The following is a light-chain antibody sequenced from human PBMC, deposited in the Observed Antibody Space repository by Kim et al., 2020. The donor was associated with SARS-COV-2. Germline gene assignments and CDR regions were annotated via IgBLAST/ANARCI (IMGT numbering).Light chain of an antibody. J-gene: IGLJ3*02. CDR1: NIGSKS. Sequence: SYELTQPPSVSVAPGKAARITCGGNNIGSKSVHWCQQKPGQAPVLVIYYDSDRPSGIPERFSGSNSANTATLTISRVEAGDEADYYCQVWDSDSDHWVFG. CDR3: QVWDSDSDHWV. V-gene: IGLV3-21*04. CDR2: YDS.